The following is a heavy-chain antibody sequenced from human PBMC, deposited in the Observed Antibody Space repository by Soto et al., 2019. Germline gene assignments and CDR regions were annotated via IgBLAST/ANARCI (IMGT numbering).Heavy chain of an antibody. V-gene: IGHV3-23*01. CDR1: GFTFSIFA. Sequence: LRLSCAASGFTFSIFAMSWVRQSPGKGLEWVSTISGSGGSTYYADAVKGRFTISRDNSMGTLYLQMKSLRVEDTAIYYCAKEVSLGSTVDLGYWGQGALVTVSS. CDR3: AKEVSLGSTVDLGY. CDR2: ISGSGGST. D-gene: IGHD7-27*01. J-gene: IGHJ4*02.